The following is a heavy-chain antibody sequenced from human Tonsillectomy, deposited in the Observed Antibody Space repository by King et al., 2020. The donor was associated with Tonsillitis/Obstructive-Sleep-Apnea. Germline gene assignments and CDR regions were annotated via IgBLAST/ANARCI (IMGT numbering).Heavy chain of an antibody. J-gene: IGHJ4*02. D-gene: IGHD1-7*01. CDR3: ARVRTTALDY. CDR2: IWYDGSNK. V-gene: IGHV3-33*01. Sequence: VQLVESGGGVVQPGRSLRLSWAASGFTFSTYGMHWVRQAPGKGLEWVAVIWYDGSNKFYADSVKGRFTISRDNSKNTLYLQMNSLRAEDTAVYYCARVRTTALDYWGQGTLVTVSS. CDR1: GFTFSTYG.